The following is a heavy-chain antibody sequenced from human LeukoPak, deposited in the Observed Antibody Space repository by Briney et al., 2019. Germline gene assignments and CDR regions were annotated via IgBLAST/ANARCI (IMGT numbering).Heavy chain of an antibody. CDR2: ISSSSAYI. Sequence: GGSLRLSCAASGFTFSSYSMNWVRQAPGKGLEWVSSISSSSAYIYCADSEKGRFTISRDNAKNTLYLQMNSLRVEDTAVYYCARGPRNSSSYQYFQHWGQGTLVTVSS. D-gene: IGHD6-13*01. V-gene: IGHV3-21*01. J-gene: IGHJ1*01. CDR3: ARGPRNSSSYQYFQH. CDR1: GFTFSSYS.